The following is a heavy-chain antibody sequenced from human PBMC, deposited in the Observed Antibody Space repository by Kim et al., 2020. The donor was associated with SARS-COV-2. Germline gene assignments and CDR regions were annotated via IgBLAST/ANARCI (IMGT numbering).Heavy chain of an antibody. V-gene: IGHV1-3*01. CDR2: INAGNGNT. CDR1: GYTFTSYA. J-gene: IGHJ6*02. Sequence: ASVKVSCKASGYTFTSYAMHWVRQAPGQRLECMGWINAGNGNTKYSQKFQGRVTITRDTSASTAYMELSSLRSEDTAVYYCARDRPYYYGSGSYGYYGMDVWGQGTTVTVSS. D-gene: IGHD3-10*01. CDR3: ARDRPYYYGSGSYGYYGMDV.